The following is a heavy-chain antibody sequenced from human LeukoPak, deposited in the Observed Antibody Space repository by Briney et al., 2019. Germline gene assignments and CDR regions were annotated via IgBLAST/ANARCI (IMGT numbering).Heavy chain of an antibody. Sequence: SETLSLTCTVSGGSISSSSYYWGWIRQPPGKGLEWIGSIYYSGSTYYNPSLKSRVTISVDTSKNQFSLKLSSVTAADTAVYYCARRRLRYYYDSSGSEAFDIWGQGTMVTVSS. V-gene: IGHV4-39*07. CDR3: ARRRLRYYYDSSGSEAFDI. CDR2: IYYSGST. CDR1: GGSISSSSYY. D-gene: IGHD3-22*01. J-gene: IGHJ3*02.